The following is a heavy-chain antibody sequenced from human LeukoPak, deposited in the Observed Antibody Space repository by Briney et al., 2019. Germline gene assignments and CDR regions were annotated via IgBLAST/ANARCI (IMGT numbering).Heavy chain of an antibody. CDR2: ISSSSSTI. CDR3: ARVGFGEDY. CDR1: GLTFSNYR. J-gene: IGHJ4*02. Sequence: PGGSLRLSCAASGLTFSNYRRNWVREAPGKGLEWVSYISSSSSTIYYADSVKGRFTISRDNAKNSLYLQMNSLRAEDTAVYYCARVGFGEDYWGQGILVTVSS. D-gene: IGHD3-10*01. V-gene: IGHV3-48*01.